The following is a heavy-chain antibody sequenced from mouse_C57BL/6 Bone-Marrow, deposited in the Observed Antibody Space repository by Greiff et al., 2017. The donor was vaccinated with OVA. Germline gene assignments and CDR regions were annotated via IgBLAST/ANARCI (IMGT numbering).Heavy chain of an antibody. CDR3: ARTSRGGYFDV. V-gene: IGHV1-64*01. Sequence: QLQQPGAELVKPGASVKLSCKASGFTFTSYWMHWVKQRPGQGLEWIGMIHPNSGSTNYNEKFKSKATLTVDKSSSTAYMQLSSLTSEDSAVYYCARTSRGGYFDVWGTGTTVTVSS. J-gene: IGHJ1*03. CDR2: IHPNSGST. CDR1: GFTFTSYW. D-gene: IGHD1-1*01.